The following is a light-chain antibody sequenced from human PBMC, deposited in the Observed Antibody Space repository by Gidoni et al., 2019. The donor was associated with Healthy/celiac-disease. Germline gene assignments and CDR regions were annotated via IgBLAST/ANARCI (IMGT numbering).Light chain of an antibody. CDR1: QSVNSN. J-gene: IGKJ2*01. Sequence: EIVMTQSPATLSVSPGERATLSCRSSQSVNSNLAWYQQKPGQAPRLLIYGASTRATGIPARFSGSGSGTEFTFTISSLQSEDFAVYYCQQYNNWHYTFGQGTKLEIK. CDR3: QQYNNWHYT. CDR2: GAS. V-gene: IGKV3-15*01.